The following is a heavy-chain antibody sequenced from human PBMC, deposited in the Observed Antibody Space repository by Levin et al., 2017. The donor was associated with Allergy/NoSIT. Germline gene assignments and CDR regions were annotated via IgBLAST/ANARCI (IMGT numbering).Heavy chain of an antibody. V-gene: IGHV3-53*01. CDR3: ARQAQGENFYWFYDY. D-gene: IGHD3-9*01. J-gene: IGHJ4*02. CDR1: GFTVSSTY. Sequence: QPGGSLRLSCAASGFTVSSTYVSWVRQAPGKGLEWVSIIYRGGTTYYADSVKGRFTISRDNSKNTVYLQMNSLRAEETAVYYCARQAQGENFYWFYDYWGQGTLVTVSS. CDR2: IYRGGTT.